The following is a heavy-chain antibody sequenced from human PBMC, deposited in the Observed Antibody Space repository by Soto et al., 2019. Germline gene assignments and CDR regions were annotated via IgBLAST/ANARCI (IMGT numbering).Heavy chain of an antibody. J-gene: IGHJ6*02. V-gene: IGHV4-30-4*01. CDR1: GGSISSGDYY. CDR2: IYYSGST. Sequence: SETLSLTCTVSGGSISSGDYYWSWIRQPPGKGLEWIGYIYYSGSTYYNPSLKSRVTISVDTSKNQFSLKLSSVTAADTAVYYCARTYGDYGYYYYGMDVWGQGTTVTVSS. CDR3: ARTYGDYGYYYYGMDV. D-gene: IGHD4-17*01.